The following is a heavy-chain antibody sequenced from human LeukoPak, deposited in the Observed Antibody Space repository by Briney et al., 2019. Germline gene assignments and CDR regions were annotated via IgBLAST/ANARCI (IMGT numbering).Heavy chain of an antibody. CDR3: AIEPTGSGHPGDV. V-gene: IGHV1-2*02. Sequence: GTSVKVSCKASGYTFTGYHIHWVRQAPGQGLEWMSSINLNTAGTEYPQKFQGRVTVTRDTPVTTAYMELSTLRYDDTATYYCAIEPTGSGHPGDVWGQGTVVTVSS. CDR2: INLNTAGT. D-gene: IGHD6-19*01. J-gene: IGHJ3*01. CDR1: GYTFTGYH.